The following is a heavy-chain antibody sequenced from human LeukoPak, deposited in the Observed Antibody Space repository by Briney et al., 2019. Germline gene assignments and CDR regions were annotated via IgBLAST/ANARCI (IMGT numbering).Heavy chain of an antibody. CDR1: GFTFSSYA. CDR2: ISYDGSNK. D-gene: IGHD1-26*01. V-gene: IGHV3-30*04. CDR3: ASESGSANSYYFDS. Sequence: PGGSLRLSCAASGFTFSSYAMHWVRQAPGKGLEWAAVISYDGSNKYYADSVKGRFTISRDNSKNTLYLQMNSLRAEDTAVYYCASESGSANSYYFDSWGQGSLVTVSS. J-gene: IGHJ4*02.